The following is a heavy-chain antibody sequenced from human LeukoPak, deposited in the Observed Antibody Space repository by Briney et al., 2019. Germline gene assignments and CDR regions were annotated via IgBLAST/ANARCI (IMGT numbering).Heavy chain of an antibody. CDR3: ARDTSPYYFDY. J-gene: IGHJ4*02. Sequence: GGSLRLSCAASGFTFSTYSMNWVRQAPGKGLEWVSYISSSGNTIYYADSVKGRFTISRDNAKNSLYLQMNSLRAEDTAVYFCARDTSPYYFDYWGQGTLVIVSS. CDR2: ISSSGNTI. V-gene: IGHV3-48*01. CDR1: GFTFSTYS.